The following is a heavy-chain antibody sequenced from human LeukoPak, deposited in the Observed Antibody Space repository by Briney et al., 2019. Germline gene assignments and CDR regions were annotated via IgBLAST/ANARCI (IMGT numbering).Heavy chain of an antibody. Sequence: GESLKISCKGSGYRFTSYWSGWVRQMPGKGLEWMGIIYPGDSDTRYSPSFQGQVTVSADKSISTAYLQWSSLKASDTAMYYCARQSDYYDSSTVDYWGQGTLVTVSS. V-gene: IGHV5-51*01. D-gene: IGHD3-22*01. J-gene: IGHJ4*02. CDR2: IYPGDSDT. CDR1: GYRFTSYW. CDR3: ARQSDYYDSSTVDY.